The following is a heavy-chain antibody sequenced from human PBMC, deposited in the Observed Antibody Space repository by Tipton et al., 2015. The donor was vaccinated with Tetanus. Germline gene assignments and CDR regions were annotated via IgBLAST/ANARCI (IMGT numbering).Heavy chain of an antibody. CDR2: ISYDGSSE. CDR3: ARGMRYFDF. Sequence: SLRLSCAASGFTFPSYDMHWVRQAPGKGLEWLALISYDGSSEYYADSVKGRFTISRDNSKNTLYLQMNSLSTEDTAVYYCARGMRYFDFWGQGTLVTVPS. V-gene: IGHV3-30-3*01. J-gene: IGHJ4*01. CDR1: GFTFPSYD.